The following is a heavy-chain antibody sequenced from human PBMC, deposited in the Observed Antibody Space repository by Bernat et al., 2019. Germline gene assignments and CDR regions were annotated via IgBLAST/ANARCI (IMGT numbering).Heavy chain of an antibody. D-gene: IGHD6-13*01. CDR3: ARDRDSGSWYGGFDP. V-gene: IGHV1-69*01. J-gene: IGHJ5*02. CDR2: IIPIFGTA. CDR1: GGTFSSYA. Sequence: QVQLVQSGAEVKKPGSSVKVSCKASGGTFSSYAISWVRQAPGQGLEWMGGIIPIFGTANYEQKFQGRVTITADESTSTAYMELSSLRAEDTAVYYCARDRDSGSWYGGFDPWGQGTLVTVSS.